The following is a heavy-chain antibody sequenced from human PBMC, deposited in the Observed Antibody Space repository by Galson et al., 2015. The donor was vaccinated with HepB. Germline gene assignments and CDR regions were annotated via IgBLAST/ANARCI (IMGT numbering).Heavy chain of an antibody. Sequence: TLSLTCTVSGGSISSGGYRWSWIRQPPGKGLEWIGYIYYNGSTYYNPSLKSRLTISVDTSQNQFSLKLSSVTAADTAVYYCGRFITIFGVVTQPSFYFDFWGQGTLVTVSS. D-gene: IGHD3-3*01. CDR2: IYYNGST. V-gene: IGHV4-30-4*01. J-gene: IGHJ4*02. CDR1: GGSISSGGYR. CDR3: GRFITIFGVVTQPSFYFDF.